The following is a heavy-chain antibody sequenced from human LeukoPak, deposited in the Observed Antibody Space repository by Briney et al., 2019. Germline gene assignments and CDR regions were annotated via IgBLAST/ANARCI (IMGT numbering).Heavy chain of an antibody. CDR2: IYYSGST. CDR1: GGSTSSYY. D-gene: IGHD3-22*01. Sequence: PSETLSLTCTVSGGSTSSYYWSWIRQPPGKGLEWIGYIYYSGSTNYNPSLKSRVTISVDTSKKQFSLKLSSVTAADTAVHYCAREYYYDSSGYYPPHAFDIWGQGTMVTVSS. J-gene: IGHJ3*02. V-gene: IGHV4-59*01. CDR3: AREYYYDSSGYYPPHAFDI.